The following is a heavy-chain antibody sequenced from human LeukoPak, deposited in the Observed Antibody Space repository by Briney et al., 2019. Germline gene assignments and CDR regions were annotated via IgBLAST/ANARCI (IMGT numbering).Heavy chain of an antibody. CDR1: GYTFTSYD. CDR2: MNPNSGNT. D-gene: IGHD6-13*01. CDR3: ARGGLAAADFSWNWFDP. Sequence: ASVKVSCKASGYTFTSYDINWVRQATGQGLEWMGWMNPNSGNTGYAQKFQGRVTMTRNTSISTAYMELSSLRSEDTAVHYCARGGLAAADFSWNWFDPWGQGTLVTVSS. J-gene: IGHJ5*02. V-gene: IGHV1-8*01.